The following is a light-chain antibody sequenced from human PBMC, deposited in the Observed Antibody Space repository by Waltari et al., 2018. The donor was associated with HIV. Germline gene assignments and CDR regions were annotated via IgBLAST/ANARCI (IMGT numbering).Light chain of an antibody. CDR2: DKD. J-gene: IGLJ3*02. CDR1: TSNIGTHY. Sequence: QSVLTQVPSVSAAPRQKVTISCSGNTSNIGTHYVSWYRQLPGTAPKLLIFDKDQRPSGIPGRFSGSKSGTSAILAITGLQTGDEADYYCATWDSSSLTGVFGGGTRLTVL. CDR3: ATWDSSSLTGV. V-gene: IGLV1-51*01.